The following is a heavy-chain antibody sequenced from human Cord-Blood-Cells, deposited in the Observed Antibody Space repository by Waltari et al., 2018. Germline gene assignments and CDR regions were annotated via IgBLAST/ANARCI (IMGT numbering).Heavy chain of an antibody. V-gene: IGHV4-34*01. CDR1: GGSFSGYY. CDR2: INHSGST. Sequence: QVQLQQWGAGLLKPSETLSLTCAVYGGSFSGYYWSWIRQPPGKGLEWIGEINHSGSTNYNPSLKSRVTISVDTSKNQFSLKLSSVTAADTAVYYCARLPISGSNDYWGQGTLVTVSS. CDR3: ARLPISGSNDY. J-gene: IGHJ4*02. D-gene: IGHD1-26*01.